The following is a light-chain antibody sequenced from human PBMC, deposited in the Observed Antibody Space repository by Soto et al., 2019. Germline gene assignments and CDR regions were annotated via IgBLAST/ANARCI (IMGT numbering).Light chain of an antibody. CDR1: QSVGSY. J-gene: IGKJ2*01. CDR2: DAS. CDR3: QQRSDWPPYT. Sequence: EIVLTQSPATLSLPPGERATLSCRASQSVGSYLAWFQQKPGRAPRLLIYDASNRATDIPARFSGSGSGTDFTLTISSVEPEDFAVYYCQQRSDWPPYTFGQGTKLEIK. V-gene: IGKV3-11*01.